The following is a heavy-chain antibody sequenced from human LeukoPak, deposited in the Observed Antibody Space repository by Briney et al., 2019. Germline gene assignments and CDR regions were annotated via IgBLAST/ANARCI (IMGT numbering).Heavy chain of an antibody. CDR2: IYSGGST. J-gene: IGHJ4*02. D-gene: IGHD6-13*01. CDR3: ARDSSSSWRTFDY. CDR1: GFTVSSNY. V-gene: IGHV3-66*02. Sequence: GGSLRLSCAASGFTVSSNYMSWVRQAPGKGLEWVSVIYSGGSTYYADSVKGRFTISRDNSKNTLYLQMNSLRAEDTAVYYCARDSSSSWRTFDYWSQGTLVTVSS.